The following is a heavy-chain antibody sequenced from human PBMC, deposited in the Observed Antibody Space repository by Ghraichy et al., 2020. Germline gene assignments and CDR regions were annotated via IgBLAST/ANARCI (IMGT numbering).Heavy chain of an antibody. V-gene: IGHV3-21*01. D-gene: IGHD3-22*01. Sequence: GGSLRLSCAASGFTFSSYSMNWVRQAPGKGLEWVSSISSNSSYIYYADSVKGRFTISRDNAKNSLYLQMNSLRAEDTAVYYCARDQGYYDSSGYYATFDYWGQGTLVTVSS. CDR2: ISSNSSYI. J-gene: IGHJ4*02. CDR3: ARDQGYYDSSGYYATFDY. CDR1: GFTFSSYS.